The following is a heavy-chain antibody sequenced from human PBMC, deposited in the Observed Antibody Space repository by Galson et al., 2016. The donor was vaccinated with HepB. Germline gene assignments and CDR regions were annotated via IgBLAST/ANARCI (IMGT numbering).Heavy chain of an antibody. Sequence: QSGAEVKKPGESLKISCKGSGNSFTNNWIGWVRQMPGKGLEWMGIIYPADSDTKHSPSFRGQVTISVDKSINTAYLRWSSLKASDSAMYYCVTWGRDGNGACGYWGQGTPVTVSS. CDR1: GNSFTNNW. CDR3: VTWGRDGNGACGY. V-gene: IGHV5-51*03. CDR2: IYPADSDT. D-gene: IGHD5-24*01. J-gene: IGHJ4*02.